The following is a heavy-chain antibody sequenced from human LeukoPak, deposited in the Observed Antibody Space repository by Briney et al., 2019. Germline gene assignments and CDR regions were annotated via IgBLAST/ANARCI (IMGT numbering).Heavy chain of an antibody. Sequence: PSETLSLTCTVSGGSFSSGSYYWSWIRQPPGRGLEWIGYIYYSGRTNYNPSLKSRLTISVDTSKNQFSLKLSSVTAADTAVYYCARAPLTTVNRGGMDVWGKGTTVTVSS. CDR2: IYYSGRT. CDR3: ARAPLTTVNRGGMDV. CDR1: GGSFSSGSYY. J-gene: IGHJ6*04. V-gene: IGHV4-61*01. D-gene: IGHD4-17*01.